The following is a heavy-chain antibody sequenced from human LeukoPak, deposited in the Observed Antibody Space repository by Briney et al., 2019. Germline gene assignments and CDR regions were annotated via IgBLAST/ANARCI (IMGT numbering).Heavy chain of an antibody. CDR3: ARGAYYDILTGYSAAFDI. V-gene: IGHV4-34*01. CDR2: INHSGST. Sequence: SETLSLTCAVYGGSFSGYYWSWIRQPPGKGLEWIGEINHSGSTNYSPSLKSRVAISVDPSKSQFSLKLSSVTAADTAVYYCARGAYYDILTGYSAAFDIWGQGTMVTVSS. J-gene: IGHJ3*02. CDR1: GGSFSGYY. D-gene: IGHD3-9*01.